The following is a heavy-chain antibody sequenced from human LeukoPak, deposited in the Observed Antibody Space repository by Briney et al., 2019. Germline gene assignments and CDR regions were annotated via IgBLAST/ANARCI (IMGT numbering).Heavy chain of an antibody. J-gene: IGHJ4*02. V-gene: IGHV3-15*01. D-gene: IGHD5-24*01. CDR2: IKSKTDGGTT. Sequence: GGSLRLSCAASGFTFSNAWMTWVRQTPGKGLEWIGRIKSKTDGGTTDYAAPVKGRFTISRDDSKNTLYLQMNSLKTEDTAVYYCTRGGWLRYYFDYWGQGTLVTVSS. CDR1: GFTFSNAW. CDR3: TRGGWLRYYFDY.